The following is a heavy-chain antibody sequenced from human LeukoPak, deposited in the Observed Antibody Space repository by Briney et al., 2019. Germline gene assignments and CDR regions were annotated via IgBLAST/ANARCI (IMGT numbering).Heavy chain of an antibody. V-gene: IGHV4-59*01. CDR2: VYYSGST. CDR1: GGSISSYY. J-gene: IGHJ4*02. Sequence: SETLSLTCTVSGGSISSYYWNWIRQPPGKGLEWIGNVYYSGSTNYNPSLKSRVTISVDTSKNQFSLKLSSVTAADTAVYYCARGSGSYFLFDYWGQGTLVTVSS. CDR3: ARGSGSYFLFDY. D-gene: IGHD1-26*01.